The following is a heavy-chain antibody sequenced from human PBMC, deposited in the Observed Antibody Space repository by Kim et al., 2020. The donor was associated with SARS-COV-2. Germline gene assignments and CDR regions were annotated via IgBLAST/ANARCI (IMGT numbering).Heavy chain of an antibody. CDR2: INAGNGNT. CDR3: ARDSLFIAAAGTNYH. J-gene: IGHJ5*02. V-gene: IGHV1-3*01. D-gene: IGHD6-13*01. CDR1: GYTFTSYA. Sequence: ASVKVSCKASGYTFTSYAMHWVRQAPGQRLEWMGWINAGNGNTKYSQKFQGRVTITRDTSASTAYMELSSLRSEDTAVYYCARDSLFIAAAGTNYHWGQGTLVTVSS.